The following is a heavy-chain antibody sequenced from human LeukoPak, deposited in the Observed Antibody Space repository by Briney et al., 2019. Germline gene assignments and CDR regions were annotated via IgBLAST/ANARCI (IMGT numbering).Heavy chain of an antibody. Sequence: PSETLSLTCTVSGGSIRSSSYNWGWIRQPPGKGLEWIGSIHYTGTTFYNPSLKSRVTISVDTSKNQFSLKLSSVTAADTAVYYCARHRSGSYLAYWGQGTLVTVSS. V-gene: IGHV4-39*01. CDR1: GGSIRSSSYN. CDR2: IHYTGTT. CDR3: ARHRSGSYLAY. D-gene: IGHD1-26*01. J-gene: IGHJ4*02.